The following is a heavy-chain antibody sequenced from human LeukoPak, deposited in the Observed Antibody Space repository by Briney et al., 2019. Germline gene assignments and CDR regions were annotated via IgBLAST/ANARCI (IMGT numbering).Heavy chain of an antibody. V-gene: IGHV5-51*01. CDR2: IYPGDSDT. Sequence: GESLKISCKGSGYSFTSYWIGWVRQMPGKGLEWMGIIYPGDSDTRYSPSSQGQVTISADKSISTAYLQWSSLKASDTAMYYXXXXXDXCSSTSCXXXXXRXXXXVXGKGTTVTVSS. D-gene: IGHD2-2*01. CDR3: XXXXDXCSSTSCXXXXXRXXXXV. CDR1: GYSFTSYW. J-gene: IGHJ6*04.